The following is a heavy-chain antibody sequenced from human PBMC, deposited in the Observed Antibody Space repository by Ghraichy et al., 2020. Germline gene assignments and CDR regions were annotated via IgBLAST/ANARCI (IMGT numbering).Heavy chain of an antibody. CDR3: ARDGGERGSSSGALAY. V-gene: IGHV4-31*03. J-gene: IGHJ4*02. CDR1: GGSISSGGYY. CDR2: IYCSGST. D-gene: IGHD5-18*01. Sequence: SETLSLTCTVSGGSISSGGYYWTWIRQHPGKGLEWIGYIYCSGSTYYNPSLKSRVTISVDTSKTQFSLKLSSVTAADTAVYYCARDGGERGSSSGALAYWGKGTLVTVSS.